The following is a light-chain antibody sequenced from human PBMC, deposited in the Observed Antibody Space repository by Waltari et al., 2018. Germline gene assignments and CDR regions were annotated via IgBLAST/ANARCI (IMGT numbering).Light chain of an antibody. CDR3: AAWDDTLKGL. J-gene: IGLJ3*02. CDR2: NDD. CDR1: SSNIGSNT. V-gene: IGLV1-44*01. Sequence: QSVLTQPPSASGAPGQRVTITRSIGSSNIGSNTVNWYQQFPGTAPKLLMFNDDQRASGVPGRFSGSRSVTSASLAISGLQSEDEATYYCAAWDDTLKGLFGGGTMLTVL.